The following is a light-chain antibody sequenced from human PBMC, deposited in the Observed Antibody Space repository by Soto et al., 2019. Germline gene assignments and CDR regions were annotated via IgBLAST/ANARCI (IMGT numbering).Light chain of an antibody. Sequence: SPGGLSITTGKRATLSWRTSQSISGYLGWYQQKPGQAPRLLIYAASNRATGIPDRFSGGGSETDFTLTISRLEPEDSAVYYCPQYAISPLWPSGHGTKVDIK. J-gene: IGKJ1*01. V-gene: IGKV3-20*01. CDR1: QSISGY. CDR3: PQYAISPLWP. CDR2: AAS.